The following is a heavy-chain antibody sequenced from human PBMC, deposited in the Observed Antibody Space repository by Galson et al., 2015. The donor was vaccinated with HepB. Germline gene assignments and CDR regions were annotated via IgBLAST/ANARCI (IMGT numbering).Heavy chain of an antibody. CDR2: IQYSGST. CDR3: ARQKRSDQTFDI. Sequence: ETLSLTCTVSGGSISTSSYYWGWIRQPPGKGLEWIGSIQYSGSTYSNPSLKSRATISVDTSKNQFSLKLSSVTAADTGVYYCARQKRSDQTFDIWGQGTMVTVSS. V-gene: IGHV4-39*01. J-gene: IGHJ3*02. D-gene: IGHD2-15*01. CDR1: GGSISTSSYY.